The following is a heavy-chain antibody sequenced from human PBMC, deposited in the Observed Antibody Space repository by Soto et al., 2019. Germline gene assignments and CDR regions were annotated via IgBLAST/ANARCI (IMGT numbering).Heavy chain of an antibody. Sequence: ASVKVSCKASGYTFTSYAMHWVRQAPGQRLEWMGWINAGNGNTKYSQKFQGRVTITRDTSASTAYMELSSLRSEDTAVYYCARDTLGYCSSTRCYRSGMDVWGQGTTVTVSS. CDR2: INAGNGNT. D-gene: IGHD2-2*01. J-gene: IGHJ6*02. CDR1: GYTFTSYA. CDR3: ARDTLGYCSSTRCYRSGMDV. V-gene: IGHV1-3*01.